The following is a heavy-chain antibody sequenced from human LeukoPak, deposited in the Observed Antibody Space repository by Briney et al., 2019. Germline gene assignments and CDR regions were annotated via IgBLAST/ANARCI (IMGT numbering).Heavy chain of an antibody. CDR1: GGSISSYY. CDR2: IYTSGST. CDR3: ARENSGSYREFDY. D-gene: IGHD1-26*01. Sequence: SETLSLTCTVSGGSISSYYWSWIRQPAGKGLEWIGRIYTSGSTNYNASLKSRVSMPVDTSKNQFSLKLSSVTAADTAVFYCARENSGSYREFDYWGQGTLVTVSS. V-gene: IGHV4-4*07. J-gene: IGHJ4*02.